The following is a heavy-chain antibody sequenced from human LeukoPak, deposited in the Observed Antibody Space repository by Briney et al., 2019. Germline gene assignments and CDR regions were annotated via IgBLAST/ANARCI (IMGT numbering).Heavy chain of an antibody. CDR3: AKSALAASGTVY. CDR2: ISYDGSKQ. CDR1: GFIFRRYG. Sequence: PGGSLRPSRAASGFIFRRYGMHWVRQAPGKGLEWVAVISYDGSKQYYADSVKGRFTISRDSSKNTLYLQMNSLRAEDTAVYYCAKSALAASGTVYWGQGTLVTVSS. D-gene: IGHD6-13*01. V-gene: IGHV3-30*18. J-gene: IGHJ4*02.